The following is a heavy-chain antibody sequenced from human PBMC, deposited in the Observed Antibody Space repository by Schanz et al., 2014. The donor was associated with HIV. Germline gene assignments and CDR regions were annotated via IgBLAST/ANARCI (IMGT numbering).Heavy chain of an antibody. CDR3: ARVANWDYYGMDV. D-gene: IGHD3-16*01. Sequence: QVQLVESGGGVVQPGRSLRLSCAVSGFTFSGYGMHWVRQAPGKGLEWVAVISDDGSSKYYADSVKGRFTISRDNSKNTLYLQMNSLRAEDTAVYYCARVANWDYYGMDVWGRGTTVTVSS. J-gene: IGHJ6*02. CDR2: ISDDGSSK. CDR1: GFTFSGYG. V-gene: IGHV3-30*19.